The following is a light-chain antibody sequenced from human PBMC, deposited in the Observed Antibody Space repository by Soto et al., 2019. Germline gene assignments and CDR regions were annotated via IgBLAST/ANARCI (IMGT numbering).Light chain of an antibody. V-gene: IGLV3-21*04. CDR3: QVWDSSSDHVV. Sequence: SSELTQLPSVSVAPGKTARITCGGNNIGSKSVHWYQQKPGQAPVLVIYYDSDRPSGIPERFSGSNSGNTATLTISRVEAGDEADYYCQVWDSSSDHVVFGGGTKLTVL. J-gene: IGLJ2*01. CDR2: YDS. CDR1: NIGSKS.